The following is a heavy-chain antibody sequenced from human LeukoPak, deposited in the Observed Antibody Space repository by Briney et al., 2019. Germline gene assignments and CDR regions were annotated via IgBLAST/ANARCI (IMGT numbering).Heavy chain of an antibody. CDR1: GFTFSSYE. V-gene: IGHV3-48*03. CDR2: ISSSGSTK. CDR3: ARDDWNDGNWFDP. Sequence: GGSLRLSCAASGFTFSSYEMNWVRQAPGKGLEWVSYISSSGSTKYYADSVKGRFTISRDNAKNSLYLQMNSLRAEDTAVYYCARDDWNDGNWFDPWGQGTLVTVSS. J-gene: IGHJ5*02. D-gene: IGHD1-1*01.